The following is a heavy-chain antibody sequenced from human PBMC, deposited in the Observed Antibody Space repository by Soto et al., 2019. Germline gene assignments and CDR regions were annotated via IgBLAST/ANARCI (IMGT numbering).Heavy chain of an antibody. CDR1: GGPFSGYY. CDR3: ARGRYDFWSGSLGQAPTYGMDV. CDR2: ISHSGST. Sequence: PSETLSLTCAVYGGPFSGYYWSWIRQPPGKGLEWIGEISHSGSTNYNPSLKSRVTISVDTSKNQFSLRLSSVTAADTAVYYCARGRYDFWSGSLGQAPTYGMDVWGQGPTVTGSS. J-gene: IGHJ6*02. D-gene: IGHD3-3*01. V-gene: IGHV4-34*01.